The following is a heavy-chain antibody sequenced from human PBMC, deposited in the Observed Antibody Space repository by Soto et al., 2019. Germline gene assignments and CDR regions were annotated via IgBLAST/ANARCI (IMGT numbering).Heavy chain of an antibody. CDR2: INPSSGIT. CDR3: ARKYSSGQYCFDA. CDR1: GYTFTSYY. V-gene: IGHV1-46*01. D-gene: IGHD6-19*01. J-gene: IGHJ4*02. Sequence: ASVKVSCKASGYTFTSYYMHWVRQAPGQGLEWMGIINPSSGITSNAQKLQGRVTMTRDTSTSTVYMEMSSLRSDDTAVYYCARKYSSGQYCFDAWGQGTLLTVSS.